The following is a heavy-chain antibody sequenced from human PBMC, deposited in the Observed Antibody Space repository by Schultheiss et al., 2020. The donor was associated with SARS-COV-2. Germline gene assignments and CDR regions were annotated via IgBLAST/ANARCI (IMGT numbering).Heavy chain of an antibody. CDR2: IWYDGSNK. J-gene: IGHJ4*02. D-gene: IGHD6-13*01. CDR1: GFTFSSYG. V-gene: IGHV3-33*01. CDR3: AREGLLDCIAAAGLDY. Sequence: GESLKISCAASGFTFSSYGMHWVRQAPGKGLEWVAVIWYDGSNKYYADSVKGRFTISRDNSKNTLYLQMNSLRAEDTAVYYCAREGLLDCIAAAGLDYWGQGTLVTVSS.